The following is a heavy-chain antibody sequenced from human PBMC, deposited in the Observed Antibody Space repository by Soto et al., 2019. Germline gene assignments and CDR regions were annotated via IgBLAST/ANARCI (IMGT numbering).Heavy chain of an antibody. CDR1: GGSVSSGSYY. CDR3: ARRVAIFGVAMSGGMDV. CDR2: IYYSGST. D-gene: IGHD3-3*01. V-gene: IGHV4-61*01. Sequence: SETLSLTCTVSGGSVSSGSYYWSWIRQPPGKGLEWIGYIYYSGSTNYNPSLKSRVTISVDTSKNQFSLKLSSVTAADTAVYYCARRVAIFGVAMSGGMDVWGQGTTVTVSS. J-gene: IGHJ6*02.